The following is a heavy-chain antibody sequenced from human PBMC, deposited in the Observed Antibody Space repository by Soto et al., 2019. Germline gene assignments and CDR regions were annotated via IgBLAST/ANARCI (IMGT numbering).Heavy chain of an antibody. CDR3: ARRYGSFFDY. J-gene: IGHJ4*02. D-gene: IGHD6-6*01. V-gene: IGHV4-59*08. CDR2: IYYSGST. Sequence: SETLSLTCPVSAGSISRYYWSWIRQPPGKGLEWIGYIYYSGSTNYNPSLKSRVTISVDTSKNQFSLKLSSVTAADTAVYYCARRYGSFFDYWGQGTLVTVSS. CDR1: AGSISRYY.